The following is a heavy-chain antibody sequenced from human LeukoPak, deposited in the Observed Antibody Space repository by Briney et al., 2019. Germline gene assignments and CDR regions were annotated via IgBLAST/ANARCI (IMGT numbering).Heavy chain of an antibody. CDR2: IYYSGST. CDR1: GGSISSSNYY. D-gene: IGHD6-19*01. Sequence: SETLSLTCTVSGGSISSSNYYWGWIRQPPGKRLEWIGSIYYSGSTYYNPSLKSRVTISVDTSKNQFSLKLSSVTAADTAVYYCARGLWPSSSSGWRPIYYFDYWGQGTLVTVSS. V-gene: IGHV4-39*07. CDR3: ARGLWPSSSSGWRPIYYFDY. J-gene: IGHJ4*02.